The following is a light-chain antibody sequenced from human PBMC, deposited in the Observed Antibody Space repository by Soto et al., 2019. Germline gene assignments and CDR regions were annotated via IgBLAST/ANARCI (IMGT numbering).Light chain of an antibody. Sequence: IVLTQSPATLSLSPGERASLSCRASQSVSSYLAWYQQKPGQAPRLLIYDASNRATGIPARFSGSGSGTDFTLSISSLEPEDFAVYYCQQRYRWPRTLGQGTKVDIK. CDR1: QSVSSY. CDR3: QQRYRWPRT. J-gene: IGKJ1*01. V-gene: IGKV3-11*01. CDR2: DAS.